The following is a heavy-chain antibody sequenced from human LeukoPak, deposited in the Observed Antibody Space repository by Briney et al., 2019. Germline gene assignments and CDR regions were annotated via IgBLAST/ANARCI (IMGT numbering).Heavy chain of an antibody. D-gene: IGHD1-26*01. V-gene: IGHV1-2*02. CDR3: ARVGELLRTGAFDI. CDR2: INPNSGGT. Sequence: GASVRVSCKASGYTFTSYDINWVRQATGQGLEWMGWINPNSGGTNYAQKFQGRVTMTRDTSISTAYMELSRLRSDDTAVYYCARVGELLRTGAFDIWGQGTMVTVSS. J-gene: IGHJ3*02. CDR1: GYTFTSYD.